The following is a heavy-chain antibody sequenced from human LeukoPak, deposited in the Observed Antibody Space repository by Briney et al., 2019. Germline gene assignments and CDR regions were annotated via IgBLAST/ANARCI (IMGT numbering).Heavy chain of an antibody. CDR2: IYTSGST. D-gene: IGHD4-23*01. V-gene: IGHV4-61*02. J-gene: IGHJ6*03. Sequence: SETLSLTCTVSGGSISSGSYYWRWIRQPAGKGLEWIGRIYTSGSTNYNPSLKSRVTISVDTSKNQFSLKLSSVTAADTAVYYCARDSLPYGGNQYYYYYMDVWGKGTTVTVSS. CDR3: ARDSLPYGGNQYYYYYMDV. CDR1: GGSISSGSYY.